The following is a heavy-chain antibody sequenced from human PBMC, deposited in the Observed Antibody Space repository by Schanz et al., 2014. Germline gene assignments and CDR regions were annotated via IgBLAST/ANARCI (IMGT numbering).Heavy chain of an antibody. CDR3: AKARRKSNCSGGRCFHYSYYGMDV. CDR1: GFTFSDHY. CDR2: ISASGGST. J-gene: IGHJ6*02. D-gene: IGHD2-15*01. V-gene: IGHV3-23*01. Sequence: EVQLLDSGGGLVQPGGSLRLSCAASGFTFSDHYMDWVRQAPGKGLEWVSTISASGGSTYYADSVKGRFTISRDNSKNILYLQMNSLRAEDTAVYYCAKARRKSNCSGGRCFHYSYYGMDVWGQGTTVTVSS.